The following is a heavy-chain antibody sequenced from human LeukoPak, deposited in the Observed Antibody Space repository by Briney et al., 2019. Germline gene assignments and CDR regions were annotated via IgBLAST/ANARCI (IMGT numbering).Heavy chain of an antibody. CDR2: INHSGST. V-gene: IGHV4-34*01. CDR1: GGSFSGYY. Sequence: SETLSLTCAVYGGSFSGYYWSWIRQPPGKGLEWIGEINHSGSTNYNPSLKSRVTISVDTSKNQFSLKLSSVTAADTAVYYCAKVLYWFDPGGQGTLVTVSS. J-gene: IGHJ5*02. CDR3: AKVLYWFDP. D-gene: IGHD2-15*01.